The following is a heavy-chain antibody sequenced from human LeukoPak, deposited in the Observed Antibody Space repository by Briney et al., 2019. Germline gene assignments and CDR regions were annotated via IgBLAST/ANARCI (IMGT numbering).Heavy chain of an antibody. Sequence: GGFLRLSCAASGFTFSSYGLNWVRQAPGKGLEWVSVISGSGGSTYYADSVKGRFTISRDNSKNTLYLQMNSLRAEDTAVYYCAKSGYSSSWSNAAVYNWFDPWGQGTLVTVSS. J-gene: IGHJ5*02. D-gene: IGHD6-13*01. CDR3: AKSGYSSSWSNAAVYNWFDP. CDR2: ISGSGGST. CDR1: GFTFSSYG. V-gene: IGHV3-23*01.